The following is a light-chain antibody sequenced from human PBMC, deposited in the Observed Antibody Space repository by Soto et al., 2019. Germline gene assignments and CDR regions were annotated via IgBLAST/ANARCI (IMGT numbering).Light chain of an antibody. CDR2: NAS. J-gene: IGKJ4*01. Sequence: EIEMTQSPSTMSLSVGERVTLSCRASQTISNYLAWYQQKPGQAPRLLIYNASHRANGIPARFGGSGSGTDVTLTIISLEPEDFAVSYCQQRYDSPLTFGGGTKVEIK. CDR1: QTISNY. V-gene: IGKV3-11*01. CDR3: QQRYDSPLT.